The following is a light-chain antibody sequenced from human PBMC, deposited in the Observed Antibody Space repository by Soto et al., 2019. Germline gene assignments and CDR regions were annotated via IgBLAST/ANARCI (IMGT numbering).Light chain of an antibody. Sequence: EIVLTQSPGTLSLSPGERATVSCRASQIVSSTYLAWYQQTPGQPPRLLIHSASSRASGIPDRFSGSGSGTDFTLTISRLEPEDFAIYYCQQCGNSSPTTFGGGTKVEIK. CDR2: SAS. CDR1: QIVSSTY. V-gene: IGKV3-20*01. CDR3: QQCGNSSPTT. J-gene: IGKJ4*01.